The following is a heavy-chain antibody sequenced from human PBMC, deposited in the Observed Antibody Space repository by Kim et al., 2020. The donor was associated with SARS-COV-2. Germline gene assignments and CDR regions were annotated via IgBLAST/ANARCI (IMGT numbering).Heavy chain of an antibody. D-gene: IGHD5-12*01. V-gene: IGHV3-21*01. CDR3: ARDSNSGYDYVDY. Sequence: ADSVKGRFTISRDNAKNSLYLQMNSLRAEDTAVYYCARDSNSGYDYVDYWGQGTLVTVSS. J-gene: IGHJ4*02.